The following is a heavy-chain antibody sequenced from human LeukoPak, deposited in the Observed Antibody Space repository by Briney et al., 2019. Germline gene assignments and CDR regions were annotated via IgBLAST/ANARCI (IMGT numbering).Heavy chain of an antibody. D-gene: IGHD2-8*02. CDR2: IKVDGSEK. V-gene: IGHV3-7*01. CDR1: GFTFSTYW. CDR3: ARGYWYYFDY. J-gene: IGHJ4*02. Sequence: GGSLRLSCAASGFTFSTYWMNWVRQAPGKGLEWVANIKVDGSEKYYTDSVKGRFTISRDDAKNSLYLQMNSLRAEDTAVYYCARGYWYYFDYWGQGTLVTVSS.